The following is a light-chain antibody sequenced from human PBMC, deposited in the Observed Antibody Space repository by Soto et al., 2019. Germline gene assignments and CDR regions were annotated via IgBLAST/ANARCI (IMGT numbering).Light chain of an antibody. CDR2: DES. V-gene: IGKV1-39*01. CDR1: QSVSSY. J-gene: IGKJ5*01. Sequence: DLQMTQSPSSLSASVGDRVTISCRASQSVSSYLNWYQQKPGQAPKLLIYDESTLQSGVPSRFSGSGSGTDFTLTISRLQPEDFATYYCQQSYRIPITFGQGTRLEIK. CDR3: QQSYRIPIT.